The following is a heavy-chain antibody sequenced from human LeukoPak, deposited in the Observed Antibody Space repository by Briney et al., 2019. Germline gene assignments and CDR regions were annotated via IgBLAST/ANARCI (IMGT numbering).Heavy chain of an antibody. CDR2: ISGSGGST. D-gene: IGHD6-13*01. CDR3: ARMGIAGTYDAFDI. J-gene: IGHJ3*02. Sequence: GGSLRLSCAASGFTFTSYAMSWVRQAPGKGLEWVSVISGSGGSTYYADSVKGRFTISRENSKNTLYLQMNSLRAEDTAVYYCARMGIAGTYDAFDIRGQGTMVTVSS. CDR1: GFTFTSYA. V-gene: IGHV3-23*01.